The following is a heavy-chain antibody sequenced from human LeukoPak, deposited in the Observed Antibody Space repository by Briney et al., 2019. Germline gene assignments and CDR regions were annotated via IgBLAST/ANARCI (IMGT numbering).Heavy chain of an antibody. Sequence: EALKISCKGSGYSFTTYWIGWVRQMPGKGLEWMGIIYPDDSDTRYSPSFQGQVTISADKSISTAYLQWSSLEASDTAMYYCARTPYGSGSYFGSWGQGTLVTVSS. CDR1: GYSFTTYW. CDR3: ARTPYGSGSYFGS. D-gene: IGHD3-10*01. J-gene: IGHJ4*02. CDR2: IYPDDSDT. V-gene: IGHV5-51*01.